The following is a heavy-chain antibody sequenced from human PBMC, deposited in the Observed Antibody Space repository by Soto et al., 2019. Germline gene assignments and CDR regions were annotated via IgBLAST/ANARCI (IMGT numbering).Heavy chain of an antibody. CDR3: ASPAQGIEARPENYGMDV. CDR1: GGTFSSYA. Sequence: VASVKVSCKASGGTFSSYAISWVRQAPGQGLEWMGGIIPIFGTANYAQKFQGRVTITADKSTSTAYMELSSLRSEDTAVYYCASPAQGIEARPENYGMDVWGQGTTVTVSS. V-gene: IGHV1-69*06. D-gene: IGHD6-6*01. CDR2: IIPIFGTA. J-gene: IGHJ6*02.